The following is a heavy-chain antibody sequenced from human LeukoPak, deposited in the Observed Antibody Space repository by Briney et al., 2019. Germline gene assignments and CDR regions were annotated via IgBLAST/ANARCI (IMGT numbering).Heavy chain of an antibody. CDR3: ARGEIDGPDFDQ. CDR2: INANSGGI. CDR1: GCIFTAYY. Sequence: ASVKVSCKASGCIFTAYYMHWVRQAPGQGLEWMGWINANSGGINYAQKFQGRVTMTRDTSITTAYMEVSGLRSDDTAVYFCARGEIDGPDFDQWGQGTLVTVSS. D-gene: IGHD5-24*01. J-gene: IGHJ4*02. V-gene: IGHV1-2*02.